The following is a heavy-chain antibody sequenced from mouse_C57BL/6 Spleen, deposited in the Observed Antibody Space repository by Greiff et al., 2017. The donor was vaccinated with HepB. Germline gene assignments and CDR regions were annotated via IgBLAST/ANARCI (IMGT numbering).Heavy chain of an antibody. CDR2: ISNGGGST. J-gene: IGHJ3*01. CDR1: GFTFSDYY. V-gene: IGHV5-12*01. CDR3: ARQDGGYSRGFAY. Sequence: EVMLVESGGGLVQPGGSLKLSCAASGFTFSDYYMYWVRQTPEKRLEWVAYISNGGGSTYYPDTVKGRFTISRDNAKNTLYLQMSRLKSEDTAMYYCARQDGGYSRGFAYWGQGTLVTVSA. D-gene: IGHD2-3*01.